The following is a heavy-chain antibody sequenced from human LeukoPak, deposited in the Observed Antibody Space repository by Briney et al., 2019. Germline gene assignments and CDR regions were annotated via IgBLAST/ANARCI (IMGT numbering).Heavy chain of an antibody. V-gene: IGHV1-18*01. Sequence: ASVKVSCKASGYTFTSYGISWVRQAPGQGLEWMGWISAYNGNTNYAQKLQGRVTMTTDTSTSTAYMELSSLRSEDTAVYYCGRGGGDYDYVWGSSHAFDIWGQGTMVTVSS. D-gene: IGHD3-16*01. CDR1: GYTFTSYG. CDR2: ISAYNGNT. J-gene: IGHJ3*02. CDR3: GRGGGDYDYVWGSSHAFDI.